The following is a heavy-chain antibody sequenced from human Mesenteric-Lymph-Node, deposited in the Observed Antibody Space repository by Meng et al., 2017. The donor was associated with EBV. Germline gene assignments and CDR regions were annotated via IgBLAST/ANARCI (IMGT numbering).Heavy chain of an antibody. Sequence: QVQLQESGPGLVKPSXXLSLTXPVSGASVTSGSYYWSWVRQPPGKGLELIGYFYYNGRTNYNPSLKSRVTISVDTSKNQFSLRLTSVTAADTAVYYCAREYYYGSGKNYRGQGTLVTVSS. CDR1: GASVTSGSYY. CDR2: FYYNGRT. CDR3: AREYYYGSGKNY. D-gene: IGHD3-10*01. V-gene: IGHV4-61*01. J-gene: IGHJ4*02.